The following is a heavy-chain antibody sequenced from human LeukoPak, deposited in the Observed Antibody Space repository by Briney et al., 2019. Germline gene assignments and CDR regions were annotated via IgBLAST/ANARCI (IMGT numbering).Heavy chain of an antibody. CDR2: IKGDETEK. V-gene: IGHV3-7*01. CDR1: GFTFSDFG. J-gene: IGHJ6*02. D-gene: IGHD2/OR15-2a*01. CDR3: ARGRFFYGWGIDV. Sequence: GGSLRLSCAASGFTFSDFGMNWVRQAPGKGLEWVAFIKGDETEKHYVDSLKGRFTTSRDNAENSLSLQMNSLTVEDTAVYFCARGRFFYGWGIDVWGQGTTVIVSS.